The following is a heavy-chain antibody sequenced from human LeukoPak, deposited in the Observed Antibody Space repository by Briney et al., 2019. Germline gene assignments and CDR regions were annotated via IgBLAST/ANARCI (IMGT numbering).Heavy chain of an antibody. CDR1: GFTFSSYD. D-gene: IGHD3-16*01. Sequence: GGSLRLSCAASGFTFSSYDMHWVRQATGKGLEWVSAIGTAGDTYYPGSVKGRFTISRENAKNSLYLQMNSLRAEDTAVYYCARGRRGDYYYYYYGMDVWGQGTTVTVSS. V-gene: IGHV3-13*01. CDR3: ARGRRGDYYYYYYGMDV. J-gene: IGHJ6*02. CDR2: IGTAGDT.